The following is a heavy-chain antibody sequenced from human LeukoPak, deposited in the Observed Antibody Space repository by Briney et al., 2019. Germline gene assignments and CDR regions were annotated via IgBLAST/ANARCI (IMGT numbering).Heavy chain of an antibody. CDR1: GYTFTSYG. D-gene: IGHD5-12*01. J-gene: IGHJ4*02. Sequence: ASVKVSCKASGYTFTSYGISWVRQAPGQGLEWMGWISAYNGNTNYAQKFQGRVTMTRDTSISTAYMKLSRLRSDDTAVYYCARGRASGYDRCPDYWGQRTLVTVSS. CDR2: ISAYNGNT. V-gene: IGHV1-18*01. CDR3: ARGRASGYDRCPDY.